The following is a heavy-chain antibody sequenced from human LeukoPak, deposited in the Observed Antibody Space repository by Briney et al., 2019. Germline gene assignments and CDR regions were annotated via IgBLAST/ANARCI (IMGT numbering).Heavy chain of an antibody. CDR3: ARHGQGAFDS. Sequence: GESLKISCKSSGISFTVFWIGWVRQMPGKGLEWMGIIYPDDSDTRYNPSFQGQVTISADKSISTAYLQWDSLKASDTAIYYCARHGQGAFDSWGQGTLVTVSS. D-gene: IGHD3-16*01. J-gene: IGHJ4*02. CDR1: GISFTVFW. CDR2: IYPDDSDT. V-gene: IGHV5-51*01.